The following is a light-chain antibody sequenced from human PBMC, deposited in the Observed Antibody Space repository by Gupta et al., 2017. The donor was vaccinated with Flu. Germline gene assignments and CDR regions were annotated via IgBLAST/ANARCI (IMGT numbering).Light chain of an antibody. CDR2: QAS. CDR3: QHYSNYSGYS. Sequence: STLSASVGDRVTITCRASQSINSWLAWYQQKPGKAPKLLIYQASVLESGVPSRFSGSGSGTEFTLTISCLQPDDFAAYYCQHYSNYSGYSFGQGTKVEIK. CDR1: QSINSW. V-gene: IGKV1-5*03. J-gene: IGKJ2*03.